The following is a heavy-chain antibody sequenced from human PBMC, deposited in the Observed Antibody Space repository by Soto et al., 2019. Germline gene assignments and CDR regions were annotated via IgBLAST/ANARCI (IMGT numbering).Heavy chain of an antibody. CDR2: IFYSGST. CDR3: ARQPTTGDTDLWFDP. Sequence: ASETLSLTCSVSGGSISTSPSFWAWIRQPPGKGLEWLANIFYSGSTFYNPSLASRVSVSVDTSKNEFSLKLRSVTAADTAVYYCARQPTTGDTDLWFDPWGQGTLVTVSS. V-gene: IGHV4-39*01. D-gene: IGHD2-21*01. CDR1: GGSISTSPSF. J-gene: IGHJ5*02.